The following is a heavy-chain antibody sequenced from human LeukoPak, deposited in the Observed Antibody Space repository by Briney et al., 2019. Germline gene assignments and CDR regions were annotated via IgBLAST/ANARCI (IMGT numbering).Heavy chain of an antibody. Sequence: GGSLRLSCAASGFTFSSYGMHWVRQAPGKGLEWVAFIRYDGSNKYYADSVKGRFTISRDNSKNTLYLQMNSLRAEDTAVYYCAKDQQYPTPRLFDYWAREPWSPSPQ. CDR1: GFTFSSYG. CDR2: IRYDGSNK. V-gene: IGHV3-30*02. CDR3: AKDQQYPTPRLFDY. J-gene: IGHJ4*02. D-gene: IGHD2-2*01.